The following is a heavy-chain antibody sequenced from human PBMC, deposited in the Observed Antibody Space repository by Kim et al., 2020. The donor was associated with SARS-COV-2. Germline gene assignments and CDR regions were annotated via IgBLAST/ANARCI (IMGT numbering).Heavy chain of an antibody. V-gene: IGHV3-23*01. J-gene: IGHJ5*02. CDR1: GFTFSSYA. CDR3: AKGANARYFDWLSIPDWFDP. D-gene: IGHD3-9*01. Sequence: GGSLRLSCAASGFTFSSYAMSWVRQAPGKGLEWVSDISGSGGSTYYADSVKGRFTISRDNSKNTLYLQMNSLRAEDTAVYYCAKGANARYFDWLSIPDWFDPWGQGIPVTVSS. CDR2: ISGSGGST.